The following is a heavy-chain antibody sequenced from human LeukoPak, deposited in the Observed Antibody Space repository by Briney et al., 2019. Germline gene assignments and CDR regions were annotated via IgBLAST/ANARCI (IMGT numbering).Heavy chain of an antibody. V-gene: IGHV4-39*07. D-gene: IGHD4-17*01. CDR1: GGSISSSSYY. Sequence: SETLSLTCTVSGGSISSSSYYWGWIRQPPGKGLEWIGSIYYSGSTYYNPSLKSRVTISVDTSKNQFSLKLSSVTAADTAVYYCARRITYGDYVEWFDPWGQGTLVTVSS. CDR3: ARRITYGDYVEWFDP. CDR2: IYYSGST. J-gene: IGHJ5*02.